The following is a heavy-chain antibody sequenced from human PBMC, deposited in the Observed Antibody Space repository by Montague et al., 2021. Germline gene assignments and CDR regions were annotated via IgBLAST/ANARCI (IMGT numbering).Heavy chain of an antibody. V-gene: IGHV3-23*01. CDR1: GFTFGGYF. J-gene: IGHJ5*01. CDR2: ISPSGDT. CDR3: VKTSRVTYDS. D-gene: IGHD2-21*02. Sequence: SLRLSCAASGFTFGGYFITWVRQAPGRGLEWVSFISPSGDTFYAESVKGRVIVPRDNYNNALYLHLNSFRGEDSAIYYCVKTSRVTYDSWGPGTLVTVSS.